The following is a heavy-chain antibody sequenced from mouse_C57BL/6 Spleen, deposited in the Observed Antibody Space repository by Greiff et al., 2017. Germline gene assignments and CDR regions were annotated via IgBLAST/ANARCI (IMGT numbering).Heavy chain of an antibody. CDR1: GYSITSGYY. Sequence: ESGPGLVKPSQSLSLTCSVTGYSITSGYYWNWIRQFPGNNLEWMGYISYDGSNNYNPSLKNRISITRDTSKNQFFLKLNSVTTEDTATYYCARGTTVDYWGQGTTLTVSS. D-gene: IGHD1-1*01. CDR2: ISYDGSN. V-gene: IGHV3-6*01. J-gene: IGHJ2*01. CDR3: ARGTTVDY.